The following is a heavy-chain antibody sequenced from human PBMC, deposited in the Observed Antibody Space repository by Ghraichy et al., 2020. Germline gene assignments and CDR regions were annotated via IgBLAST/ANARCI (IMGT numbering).Heavy chain of an antibody. CDR2: ISGSGGST. Sequence: GGSLRLSCAASGFTFSSYAMSWVRQAPGKGLEWVSAISGSGGSTYYADSVKGRFTISRDNSKNTLYLQMNSLRAEDTAVYYCAGGPSESYDILTGYYPRFDYWGQGTLVTVSS. CDR1: GFTFSSYA. V-gene: IGHV3-23*01. D-gene: IGHD3-9*01. J-gene: IGHJ4*02. CDR3: AGGPSESYDILTGYYPRFDY.